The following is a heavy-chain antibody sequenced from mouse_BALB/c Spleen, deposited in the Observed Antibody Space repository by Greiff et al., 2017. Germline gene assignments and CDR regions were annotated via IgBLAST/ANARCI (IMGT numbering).Heavy chain of an antibody. CDR3: ARGGYDW. J-gene: IGHJ3*02. CDR2: ISSGGST. Sequence: DVKLVESGGGLVKPGGSLKLSCAASGFTFSSYAMSWVRQTPEKRLEWVASISSGGSTYYPDSVKGRFTISRDNARNILYLQMSSLRSEDTAMYYCARGGYDWWGQGTLVTVSA. V-gene: IGHV5-6-5*01. CDR1: GFTFSSYA. D-gene: IGHD2-4*01.